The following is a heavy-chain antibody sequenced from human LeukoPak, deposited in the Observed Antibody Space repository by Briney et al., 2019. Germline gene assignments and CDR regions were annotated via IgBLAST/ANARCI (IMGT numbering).Heavy chain of an antibody. V-gene: IGHV4-59*01. Sequence: SETLSLTCTVSGGSISSYYWSWIRQPPGKGLEWIGYIYYSGSTNYNPSLKSRVTISVDTSKNQFSLKLSSVPAADTAVYYCARDPDYGDYVAFDIWGQGTMVTVSS. J-gene: IGHJ3*02. CDR3: ARDPDYGDYVAFDI. CDR2: IYYSGST. CDR1: GGSISSYY. D-gene: IGHD4-17*01.